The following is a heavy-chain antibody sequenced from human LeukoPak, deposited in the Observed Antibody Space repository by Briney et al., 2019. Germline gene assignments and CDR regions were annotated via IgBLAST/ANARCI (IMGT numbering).Heavy chain of an antibody. Sequence: GRSLRLSCAASGFTFDDYAMRWVRHAPGKGLEWVSGISWNSGSIGYADSVKGRFTISRDNAKNPLYLQMNSLRAEDTALYYCAKDTGPSMVRGVSVFDYWGQGTLVTVSS. CDR2: ISWNSGSI. D-gene: IGHD3-10*01. CDR3: AKDTGPSMVRGVSVFDY. V-gene: IGHV3-9*01. J-gene: IGHJ4*02. CDR1: GFTFDDYA.